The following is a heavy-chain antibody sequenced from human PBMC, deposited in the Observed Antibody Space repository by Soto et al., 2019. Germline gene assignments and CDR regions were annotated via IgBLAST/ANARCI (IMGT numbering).Heavy chain of an antibody. CDR2: VDPSGVNT. CDR1: GYTFTTYF. Sequence: QVQVVQSGAEVGRPGASVKVSCKASGYTFTTYFVHLVRQAPGQGLEWMGVVDPSGVNTKYAKNLQHRAAMTSHTSTDTVYMELSSLRSDDTAVYYCARVRYGYSGYDPGDYWGQGTLVSVSS. J-gene: IGHJ4*02. D-gene: IGHD5-12*01. V-gene: IGHV1-46*03. CDR3: ARVRYGYSGYDPGDY.